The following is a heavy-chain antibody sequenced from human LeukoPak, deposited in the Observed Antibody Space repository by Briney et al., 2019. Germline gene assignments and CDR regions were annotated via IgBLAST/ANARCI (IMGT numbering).Heavy chain of an antibody. CDR3: AKIRGRFGDWGAFDY. J-gene: IGHJ4*02. D-gene: IGHD3-10*01. V-gene: IGHV3-23*01. CDR2: ISGSGGTT. CDR1: GFTFSYYA. Sequence: GGSLRLSCAASGFTFSYYAMGWVRQAPGKGLDWVSAISGSGGTTYYADSVKGRFTISRDSSKNTLYLQMNSLRAEDTAVYYCAKIRGRFGDWGAFDYWGQGTLVTVSS.